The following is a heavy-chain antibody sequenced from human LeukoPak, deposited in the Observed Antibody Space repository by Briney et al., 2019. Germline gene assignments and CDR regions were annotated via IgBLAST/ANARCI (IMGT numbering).Heavy chain of an antibody. D-gene: IGHD6-19*01. CDR1: GYTFTIYY. V-gene: IGHV1-46*01. CDR2: INPSGGST. Sequence: ASVTVSCKASGYTFTIYYMHWVRQAPGQGLEWMGIINPSGGSTSYAQKFQGRVTMTRDTSTSTVYMELSSLRSEDTAVYYCARDPPYSSVARRFDYWGQGTLVTVSS. CDR3: ARDPPYSSVARRFDY. J-gene: IGHJ4*02.